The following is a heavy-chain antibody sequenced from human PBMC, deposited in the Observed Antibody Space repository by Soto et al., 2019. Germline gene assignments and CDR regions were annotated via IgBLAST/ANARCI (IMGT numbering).Heavy chain of an antibody. CDR1: DFDFSSYG. J-gene: IGHJ6*02. D-gene: IGHD3-16*01. V-gene: IGHV3-30*18. Sequence: GGSLRLSCAASDFDFSSYGIHWVRQAPGKGLEWVAASSYDGRETFYADSAKGRFTVSKEMSKNTAVLQMNSLRAEDTAVYYCAKDLGDVYDGLDVWGQGTTVTVSS. CDR2: SSYDGRET. CDR3: AKDLGDVYDGLDV.